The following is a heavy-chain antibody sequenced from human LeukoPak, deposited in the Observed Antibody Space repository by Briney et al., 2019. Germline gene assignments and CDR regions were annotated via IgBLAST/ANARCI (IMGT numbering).Heavy chain of an antibody. V-gene: IGHV3-43*02. CDR3: AKDAYSSGWYYFDS. CDR1: RFTFDDYG. J-gene: IGHJ4*02. Sequence: GGSLRLFCAASRFTFDDYGMHWVRQVPGKGLEWVSLISGDGSSTYYADSVKGRFTISRDNSKNSLYLQMNSLRTEDTALYYCAKDAYSSGWYYFDSRGQGTLVTVSS. CDR2: ISGDGSST. D-gene: IGHD6-19*01.